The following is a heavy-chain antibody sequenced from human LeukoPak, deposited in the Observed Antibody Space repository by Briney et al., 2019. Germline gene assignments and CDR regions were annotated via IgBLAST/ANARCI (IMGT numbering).Heavy chain of an antibody. D-gene: IGHD6-13*01. Sequence: GGSLRLSCAASGFTVSSNYMSWVRQAPGKGLVWVSRIHSDGSSTSYADSVKGRFTMSRDNAKNTLYLQMNSLRAEDTAVYYCARGWITAGAYYDYWGQGTLVTVSS. CDR3: ARGWITAGAYYDY. CDR2: IHSDGSST. CDR1: GFTVSSNY. V-gene: IGHV3-74*01. J-gene: IGHJ4*02.